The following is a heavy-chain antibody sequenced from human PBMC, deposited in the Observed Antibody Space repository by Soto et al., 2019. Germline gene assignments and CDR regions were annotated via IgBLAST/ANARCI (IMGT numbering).Heavy chain of an antibody. CDR2: ISGSGDRT. CDR3: AKVKTWTYLDF. J-gene: IGHJ4*02. V-gene: IGHV3-23*01. CDR1: GFTFSSYA. D-gene: IGHD5-12*01. Sequence: GGSLRLSCAASGFTFSSYAMSWVRQAPGKGLEWVSSISGSGDRTYYADSVKGRFIISRDNSKNTLYVQMNSPRAEDTAVYYCAKVKTWTYLDFWGQGSLVTVSS.